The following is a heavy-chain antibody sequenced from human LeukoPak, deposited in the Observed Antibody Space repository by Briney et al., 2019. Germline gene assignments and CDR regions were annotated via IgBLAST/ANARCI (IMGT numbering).Heavy chain of an antibody. D-gene: IGHD6-6*01. V-gene: IGHV1-18*01. CDR3: ATIEYSSSQPSAY. CDR2: ISAYNGNT. Sequence: ASVTLSFTASGYTFTIYGISWVRQAPGQGLGWMGWISAYNGNTNYSQKLQGRVTMTTDTSTSTAYMELRSLRSDDTAVYYCATIEYSSSQPSAYWGQGTLVTVSS. J-gene: IGHJ4*02. CDR1: GYTFTIYG.